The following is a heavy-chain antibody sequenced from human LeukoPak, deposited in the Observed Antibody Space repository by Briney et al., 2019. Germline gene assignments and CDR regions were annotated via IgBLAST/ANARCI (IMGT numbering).Heavy chain of an antibody. CDR1: GYSIRSGSY. D-gene: IGHD4-17*01. J-gene: IGHJ4*02. CDR2: MFHSGDT. Sequence: SETLSLTCDVSGYSIRSGSYWGWIRQPPGKGLEWIGCMFHSGDTYHNPSLKSRVTISADTSKNQFSLKLNSVTAADTAVYYCAKVGAYGDYARHDYWGQGTLVTVSS. CDR3: AKVGAYGDYARHDY. V-gene: IGHV4-38-2*01.